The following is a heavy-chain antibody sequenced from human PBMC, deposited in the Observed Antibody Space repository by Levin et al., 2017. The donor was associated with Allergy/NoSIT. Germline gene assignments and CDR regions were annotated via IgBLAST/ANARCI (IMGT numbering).Heavy chain of an antibody. V-gene: IGHV3-23*01. CDR3: AKDKGYSSSWYERVGWFDP. J-gene: IGHJ5*02. D-gene: IGHD6-13*01. CDR2: ISGSGGST. CDR1: GFTFSSYA. Sequence: GGSLRLSCAASGFTFSSYAMSWVRQAPGKGLEWVSAISGSGGSTYYADSVKGRFTISRDNSKNTLYLQMNSLRAEDTAVYYCAKDKGYSSSWYERVGWFDPWGQGTLVTVSS.